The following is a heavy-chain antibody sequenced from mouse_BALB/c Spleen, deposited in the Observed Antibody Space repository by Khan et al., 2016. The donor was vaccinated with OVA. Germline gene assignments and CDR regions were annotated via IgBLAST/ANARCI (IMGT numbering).Heavy chain of an antibody. J-gene: IGHJ2*01. Sequence: EVQLQESGPGLVKPSQSLSLTCTVTGYSITSGYAWNWIRQFPGNKLEWMGYISYSGVTSYTPSLKSRISITRDTSKNQFFLLLNSVTTEDTATYYCSRENYYGYYFDYWGQGTTLTVSS. CDR1: GYSITSGYA. CDR2: ISYSGVT. CDR3: SRENYYGYYFDY. D-gene: IGHD1-1*01. V-gene: IGHV3-2*02.